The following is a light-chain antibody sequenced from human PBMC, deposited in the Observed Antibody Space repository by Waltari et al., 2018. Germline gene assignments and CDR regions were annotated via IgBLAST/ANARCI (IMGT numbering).Light chain of an antibody. Sequence: DIQMTQSPPSLSASVGDRVSITCRASQTINTYLSWYQQRPGKAPSLLIFATSTLQSGVPSRFTGSGSATTFTLTINNLQPEDFATYYRQQSYRTPLTFGGGTKIEIK. CDR1: QTINTY. CDR2: ATS. CDR3: QQSYRTPLT. V-gene: IGKV1-39*01. J-gene: IGKJ4*01.